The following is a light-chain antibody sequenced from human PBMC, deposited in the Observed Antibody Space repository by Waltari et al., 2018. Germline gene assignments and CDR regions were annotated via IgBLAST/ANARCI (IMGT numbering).Light chain of an antibody. V-gene: IGKV1-17*03. J-gene: IGKJ2*01. CDR3: LQHKTYPHA. CDR2: AAS. Sequence: DIQMTQSPSVMYASVGDRVTITCRARQAINVFAGWFQQRPGEAPRRLIYAASTLQIGVPSRFSGSGYGTEFTLTISSLQPEDFATYYCLQHKTYPHAFGQGTRVEIK. CDR1: QAINVF.